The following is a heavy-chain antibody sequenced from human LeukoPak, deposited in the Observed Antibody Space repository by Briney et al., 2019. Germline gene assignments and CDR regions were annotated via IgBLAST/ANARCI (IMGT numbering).Heavy chain of an antibody. J-gene: IGHJ4*02. CDR2: INIVGSST. Sequence: GGSLRLSCAASGFTFSSYWMHWVRQAPGKGLVWVSRINIVGSSTSYADSVKGQFTISRDNAKNTLYLQMNSLRAENTVVYYCARASSTSCYYWGEGTLLTLPS. CDR3: ARASSTSCYY. D-gene: IGHD2-2*01. V-gene: IGHV3-74*01. CDR1: GFTFSSYW.